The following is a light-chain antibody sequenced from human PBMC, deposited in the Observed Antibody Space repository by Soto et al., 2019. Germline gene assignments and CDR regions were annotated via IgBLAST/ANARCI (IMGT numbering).Light chain of an antibody. J-gene: IGKJ1*01. Sequence: DIPMTQSPSTLSASVGDRVTITCRASQSISSWLAWYQQKPGKAPKLLIYDASTLESGFPSRFSGSGSGTEFTLTISSLQTDDFATYYCQQYSSYWTFGQGNKVEIK. CDR1: QSISSW. CDR2: DAS. CDR3: QQYSSYWT. V-gene: IGKV1-5*01.